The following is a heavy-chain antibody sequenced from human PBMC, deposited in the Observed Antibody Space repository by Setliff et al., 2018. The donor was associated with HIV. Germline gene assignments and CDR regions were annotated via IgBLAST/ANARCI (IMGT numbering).Heavy chain of an antibody. V-gene: IGHV1-69*13. CDR2: IIPISGTT. CDR1: GGTFSSYT. CDR3: ARIPNHSSGFDY. J-gene: IGHJ4*02. Sequence: GASVKVTCKASGGTFSSYTISWVRQAPGQGLEWMGGIIPISGTTNYAQKFQGRVTITADESTSTAYMELSSLRSEDTAVYYCARIPNHSSGFDYWGQGTPVTVSS. D-gene: IGHD3-22*01.